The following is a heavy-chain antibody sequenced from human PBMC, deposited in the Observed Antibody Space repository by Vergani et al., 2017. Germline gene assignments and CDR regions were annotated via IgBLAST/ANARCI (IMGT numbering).Heavy chain of an antibody. D-gene: IGHD4-23*01. CDR2: ISSSSSYI. V-gene: IGHV3-21*01. CDR1: GFTFSSYS. Sequence: EVQLVESGGGLVKPGGSLRLSCAASGFTFSSYSMNWVRQAPGKGLEWVSSISSSSSYIYYADSVKGRFAISRDNAKNSLYLQMNSLRAEDTAVYYCARERGERWTDYWGQGTLVTVSS. J-gene: IGHJ4*02. CDR3: ARERGERWTDY.